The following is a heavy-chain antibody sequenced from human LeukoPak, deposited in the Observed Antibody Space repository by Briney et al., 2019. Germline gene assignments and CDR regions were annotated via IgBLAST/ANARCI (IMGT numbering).Heavy chain of an antibody. D-gene: IGHD6-6*01. CDR3: ARDPIEYSSSPNWLDP. J-gene: IGHJ5*02. Sequence: GGSLRLSCAASGFTFSSYAMHWVRQAPGKGLEWVAVISYDGSNKYYADSVKGRFTISRDNSKNTLYLQLNSLRAEDTAVYYCARDPIEYSSSPNWLDPWGQGTLVTVSS. CDR2: ISYDGSNK. CDR1: GFTFSSYA. V-gene: IGHV3-30-3*01.